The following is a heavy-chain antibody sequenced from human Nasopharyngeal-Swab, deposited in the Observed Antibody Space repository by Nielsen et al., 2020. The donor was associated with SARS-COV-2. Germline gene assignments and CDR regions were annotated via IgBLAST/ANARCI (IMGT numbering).Heavy chain of an antibody. CDR2: IYYSGST. V-gene: IGHV4-30-4*01. Sequence: LRLSCTVSGGSISSGDYYWSWIRQPPGKGLEWIGYIYYSGSTYYNPSLKSRVTISVDTSKNQFSLKLSSVTAADTAVYYCARGTLGLGELSPIHPPDYWGQGTLVTVSS. CDR3: ARGTLGLGELSPIHPPDY. D-gene: IGHD3-16*02. J-gene: IGHJ4*02. CDR1: GGSISSGDYY.